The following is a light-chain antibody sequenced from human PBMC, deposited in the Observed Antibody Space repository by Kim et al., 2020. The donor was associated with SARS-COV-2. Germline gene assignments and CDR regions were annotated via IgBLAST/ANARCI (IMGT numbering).Light chain of an antibody. CDR2: DAS. J-gene: IGKJ4*01. CDR1: QSVSSF. V-gene: IGKV3-11*01. CDR3: QQRSNWPT. Sequence: EIVLTQSPATLSLSPGERATLSCRASQSVSSFFAWYQQKPGQAPRLLIHDASNRATGIPARFSGSGSGTDFTLTISSLEPEDFAVYYCQQRSNWPTFGGGTKLEI.